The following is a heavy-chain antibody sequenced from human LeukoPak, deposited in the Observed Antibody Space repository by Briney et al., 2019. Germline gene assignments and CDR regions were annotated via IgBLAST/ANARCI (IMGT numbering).Heavy chain of an antibody. CDR2: ISYDGSNK. D-gene: IGHD5-18*01. J-gene: IGHJ4*02. CDR3: AREVDGYSYGHMNFDY. Sequence: GGSLRLSCAASGFTFSSYGMHWVRQAPGKGLEWVAVISYDGSNKYYADSVKGRFTISRDNSKNTLYLQMNSLRAEDTAVYYCAREVDGYSYGHMNFDYWGQGTLVTVSS. V-gene: IGHV3-30*03. CDR1: GFTFSSYG.